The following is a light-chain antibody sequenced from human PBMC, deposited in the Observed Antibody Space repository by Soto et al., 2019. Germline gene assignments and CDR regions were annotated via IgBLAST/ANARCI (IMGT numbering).Light chain of an antibody. V-gene: IGKV3-20*01. CDR3: QQYGSSPTWT. CDR1: QSVSSSY. CDR2: GAS. J-gene: IGKJ1*01. Sequence: EIVLTQSPGTLSLSPGERATLSCRASQSVSSSYLAWYQQKPGQAPRLLIYGASSRATGIPDRFSGSGSGTDFPLTISRLEPEDFAVYYCQQYGSSPTWTFGQGTKVELK.